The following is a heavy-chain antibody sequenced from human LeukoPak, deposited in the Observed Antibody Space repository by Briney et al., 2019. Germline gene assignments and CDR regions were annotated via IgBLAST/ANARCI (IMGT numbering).Heavy chain of an antibody. D-gene: IGHD2-15*01. CDR3: ARDTCSGGSCYFDY. Sequence: GGSLRLSCAASGFTFSSYWMSWVRQAPGKGLGWVANIKQDGSEKYYVDSVKGRFTISRDNAKNSLYLQMNSLRAEDTAVYYCARDTCSGGSCYFDYWGQGTLVTVSS. CDR1: GFTFSSYW. CDR2: IKQDGSEK. V-gene: IGHV3-7*01. J-gene: IGHJ4*02.